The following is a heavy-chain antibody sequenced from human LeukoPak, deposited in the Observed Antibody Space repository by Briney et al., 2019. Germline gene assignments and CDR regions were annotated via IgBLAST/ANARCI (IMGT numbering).Heavy chain of an antibody. CDR2: IWYDGSNK. J-gene: IGHJ3*02. D-gene: IGHD6-13*01. CDR3: IAAADSDAFDI. Sequence: PGRSLRLPCAASGFTFSTHGMHWVRQAPGKGLEWVAVIWYDGSNKYYADSVKGRFTISRDNSKNTLYLQMNSLRAEDTAVYYCIAAADSDAFDIWGQGTMVTVSS. V-gene: IGHV3-33*01. CDR1: GFTFSTHG.